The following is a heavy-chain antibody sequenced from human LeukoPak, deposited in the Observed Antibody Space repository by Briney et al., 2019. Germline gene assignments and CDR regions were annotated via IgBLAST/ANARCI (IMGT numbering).Heavy chain of an antibody. CDR3: AKDLSGSYSNDAFDI. V-gene: IGHV3-23*01. J-gene: IGHJ3*02. CDR1: GFSFSSYA. D-gene: IGHD1-26*01. Sequence: GGSLRLSCAASGFSFSSYAMSWVRQAPGKGLEWVSAVSGSGGSTYYADSVKGRFTISRDNSKNTLYLQMNSLRAEDTAVYYCAKDLSGSYSNDAFDIWGQGTMVTVSS. CDR2: VSGSGGST.